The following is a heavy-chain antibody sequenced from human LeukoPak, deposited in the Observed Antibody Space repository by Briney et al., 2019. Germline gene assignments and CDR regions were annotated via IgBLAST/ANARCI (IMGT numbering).Heavy chain of an antibody. J-gene: IGHJ6*03. CDR3: ARALGYCSGGSCYHLNYYYMDV. CDR1: RDTLTIYS. Sequence: ASVKVSCKPSRDTLTIYSISWVRQAPRQGVERVGWIIAYNGNTNYAQKLRGRVTMNTDSSTSTAYIELRSLRSDDTAVYYCARALGYCSGGSCYHLNYYYMDVWGKGTTVTVSS. CDR2: IIAYNGNT. D-gene: IGHD2-15*01. V-gene: IGHV1-18*01.